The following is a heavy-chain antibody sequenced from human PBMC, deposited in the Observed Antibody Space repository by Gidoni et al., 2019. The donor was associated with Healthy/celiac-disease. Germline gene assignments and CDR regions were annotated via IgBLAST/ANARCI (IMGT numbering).Heavy chain of an antibody. V-gene: IGHV3-74*01. CDR2: INSDGSST. J-gene: IGHJ4*02. CDR3: ARWSKGGYGGEPTIDY. CDR1: GFTFSSYW. Sequence: EVQLVESGGGLVQPGGSLRLSCAASGFTFSSYWMHWVRQAPGKGLVWVSRINSDGSSTSYADSVKGRFTISRDNAKNTLYLQMNSLRAEDTAVYYCARWSKGGYGGEPTIDYWGQGTLVTVSS. D-gene: IGHD4-17*01.